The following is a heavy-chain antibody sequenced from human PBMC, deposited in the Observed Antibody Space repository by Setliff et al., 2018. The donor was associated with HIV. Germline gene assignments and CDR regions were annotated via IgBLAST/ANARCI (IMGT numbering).Heavy chain of an antibody. V-gene: IGHV4-34*01. CDR2: INHSGST. CDR1: GGSFSDYY. CDR3: ARSRTSSGYYGVTGYGMDV. J-gene: IGHJ6*04. D-gene: IGHD3-22*01. Sequence: PSETLSLTCAVYGGSFSDYYWSWIRQPPGKGLEWIGEINHSGSTNYNPSLKSRVTISVDTSKNQFSLKLNSVTTADTAVYYCARSRTSSGYYGVTGYGMDVWGKGSTVTVSS.